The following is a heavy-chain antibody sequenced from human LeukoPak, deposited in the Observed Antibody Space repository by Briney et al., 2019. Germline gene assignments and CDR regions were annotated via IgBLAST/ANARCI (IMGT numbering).Heavy chain of an antibody. CDR1: GFTFSGYA. CDR2: ISYDGSNK. D-gene: IGHD5-12*01. J-gene: IGHJ4*02. Sequence: PGRSLRLSCAASGFTFSGYAMHWVRQAPGKGLEWVAVISYDGSNKYYADPVKGRFTISRDNSKNTLYLQMNSLRAEDTAVFYCARARDGYNFMDYWGQGTLVTVSS. CDR3: ARARDGYNFMDY. V-gene: IGHV3-30-3*01.